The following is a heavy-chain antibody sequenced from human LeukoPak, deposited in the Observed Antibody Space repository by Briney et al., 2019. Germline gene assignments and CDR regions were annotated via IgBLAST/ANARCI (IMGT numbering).Heavy chain of an antibody. D-gene: IGHD6-19*01. Sequence: SETLSLTCTVSGGSISSSSYYWGWLRQPPGRGLVGFGSIYYSGTTYYNPSPQRRVSISAETSKNQFSLKLSSVTAGDTAVYYCAGWRTTKAGFDCGGQGTLVTVS. CDR2: IYYSGTT. CDR1: GGSISSSSYY. CDR3: AGWRTTKAGFDC. J-gene: IGHJ4*02. V-gene: IGHV4-39*01.